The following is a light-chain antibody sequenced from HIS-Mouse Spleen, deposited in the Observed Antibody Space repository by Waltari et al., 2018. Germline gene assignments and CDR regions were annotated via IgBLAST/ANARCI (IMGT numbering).Light chain of an antibody. Sequence: SYELTQPPSVSVSPGQTARITCSGDALPKKYAYCVQQKSGQAPVLVIYEDSKRPSGIPERFSGSSSGTMATLTISGAQVEDEADYYCYSTDSSGNHRVFGGGTKLTVL. CDR1: ALPKKY. J-gene: IGLJ2*01. CDR3: YSTDSSGNHRV. CDR2: EDS. V-gene: IGLV3-10*01.